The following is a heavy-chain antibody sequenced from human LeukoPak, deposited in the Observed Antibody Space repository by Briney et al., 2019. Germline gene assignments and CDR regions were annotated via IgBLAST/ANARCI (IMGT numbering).Heavy chain of an antibody. CDR2: ISGSGGST. D-gene: IGHD3-3*01. V-gene: IGHV3-23*01. J-gene: IGHJ6*02. Sequence: PGGSLRLSCAASGFTFSSYAMSWVRQAPGKGLEWVSAISGSGGSTYYADSVKGRFTISRDNSKNTLYLQMNSLRAEDTAVYYCAKGGRSDIKYGMDVWGQGTTVTVSS. CDR3: AKGGRSDIKYGMDV. CDR1: GFTFSSYA.